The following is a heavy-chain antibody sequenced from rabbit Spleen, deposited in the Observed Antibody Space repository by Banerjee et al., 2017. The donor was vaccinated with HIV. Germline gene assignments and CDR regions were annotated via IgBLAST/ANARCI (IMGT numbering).Heavy chain of an antibody. V-gene: IGHV1S45*01. J-gene: IGHJ6*01. CDR3: ARDTSSSFSSYGMDL. Sequence: LEESGGGLVKPGGTLTLTCTVSGFSFSSNWICWVRQAPGKGLEWIACIDTGNSDFTYFASWAKGRFTCSKTSSTTVTLQMTSLTAADTATYFCARDTSSSFSSYGMDLWGPGTLVTVS. CDR2: IDTGNSDFT. CDR1: GFSFSSNW. D-gene: IGHD1-1*01.